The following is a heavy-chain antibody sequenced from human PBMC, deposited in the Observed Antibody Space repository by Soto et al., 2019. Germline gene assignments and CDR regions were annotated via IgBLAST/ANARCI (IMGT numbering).Heavy chain of an antibody. Sequence: GGSLRLSCAASGFTFSSYAMSWVRQAPGKGLEWVSAISGSGGSTYYADSVKGRFTISRDNSKNTLYLQMNSLRAEDTAVYYCARGGYYYEDAFDIWGQGTMVTVSS. CDR2: ISGSGGST. J-gene: IGHJ3*02. CDR3: ARGGYYYEDAFDI. V-gene: IGHV3-23*01. CDR1: GFTFSSYA. D-gene: IGHD3-22*01.